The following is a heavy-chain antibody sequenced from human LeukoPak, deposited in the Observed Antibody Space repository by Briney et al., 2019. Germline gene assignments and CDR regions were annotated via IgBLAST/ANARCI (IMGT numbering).Heavy chain of an antibody. CDR2: ISGSGGST. CDR1: GFTFSSYS. D-gene: IGHD6-25*01. CDR3: AKVGGRRAAFRVY. Sequence: GGSLRLSCAASGFTFSSYSMNWVRQAPGKGLEWVSAISGSGGSTYYADSVKGRFTISRDNSKNTLYLQMNSLRAADTAVYYCAKVGGRRAAFRVYWGQGTLVTVSS. V-gene: IGHV3-23*01. J-gene: IGHJ4*02.